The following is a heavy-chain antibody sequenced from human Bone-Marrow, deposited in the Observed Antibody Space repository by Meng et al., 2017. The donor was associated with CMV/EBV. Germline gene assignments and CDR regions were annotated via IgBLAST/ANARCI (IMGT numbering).Heavy chain of an antibody. D-gene: IGHD1-14*01. CDR3: ASEADDNGIDF. J-gene: IGHJ4*02. Sequence: QLQLQESGPGLVRPSETLSLTCSVSGDSITSSRFSWGWIRQPPGKGLEWIGCIYFSGGTYYNPSLKSRLTMSLHTSKNQFSLRLTSMTGADTATYYCASEADDNGIDFWGQGTLVTVSS. CDR2: IYFSGGT. CDR1: GDSITSSRFS. V-gene: IGHV4-39*01.